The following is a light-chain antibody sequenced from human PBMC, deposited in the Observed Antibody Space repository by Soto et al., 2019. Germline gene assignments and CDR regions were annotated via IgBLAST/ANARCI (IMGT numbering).Light chain of an antibody. CDR2: GAS. CDR3: QQYGGSPIT. CDR1: QSVTTR. Sequence: IVLTQSPGTLSLSPGARVPLSCRASQSVTTRLAWYQHKPGQAPTLLMSGASNRASGVPVRFSGSGSGTDFTLTITRLEPEDFALYYCQQYGGSPITFGLGTRLEIK. J-gene: IGKJ5*01. V-gene: IGKV3-20*01.